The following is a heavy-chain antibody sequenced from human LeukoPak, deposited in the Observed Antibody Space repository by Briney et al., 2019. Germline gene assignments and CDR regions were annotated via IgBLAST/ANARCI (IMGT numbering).Heavy chain of an antibody. CDR1: GFTFSSYS. V-gene: IGHV3-48*04. D-gene: IGHD2-21*02. CDR2: ISSSSSTI. CDR3: AREGLCGGDCYSPDPFDY. Sequence: QAGGSLRLSCAASGFTFSSYSMNWVRQAPGKGLEWVSYISSSSSTIYYADSVKGRFTISRDNAKNSLYLQMNSLRAEDTAVYYCAREGLCGGDCYSPDPFDYWGQGTLVTVSS. J-gene: IGHJ4*02.